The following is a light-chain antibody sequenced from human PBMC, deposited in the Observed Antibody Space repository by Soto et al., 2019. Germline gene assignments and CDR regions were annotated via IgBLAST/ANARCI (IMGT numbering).Light chain of an antibody. J-gene: IGKJ1*01. CDR1: QSINNW. CDR2: DAS. Sequence: DIQMTQSPSTLSASVGDRVTITCRASQSINNWLAWYQQKPGKAPKVLIYDASALPRGVPSRFSGSGSGTKFTLTIASLQPDDFATYYCQQYETFSGTFGPGTKVDIK. V-gene: IGKV1-5*01. CDR3: QQYETFSGT.